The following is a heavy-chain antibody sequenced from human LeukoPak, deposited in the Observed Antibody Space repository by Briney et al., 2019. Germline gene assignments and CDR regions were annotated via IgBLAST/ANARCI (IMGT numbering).Heavy chain of an antibody. D-gene: IGHD6-13*01. Sequence: GASVKVSCKASGYTFTSYYMHWVRQAPGQGLEWMGIINPSGGSTSYAQKFQGRVTMTRDTSIGTAYMELSRLRSDDAAVYYCARFGPGTAFDYWGQGTLVTVSS. CDR2: INPSGGST. CDR1: GYTFTSYY. V-gene: IGHV1-46*01. CDR3: ARFGPGTAFDY. J-gene: IGHJ4*02.